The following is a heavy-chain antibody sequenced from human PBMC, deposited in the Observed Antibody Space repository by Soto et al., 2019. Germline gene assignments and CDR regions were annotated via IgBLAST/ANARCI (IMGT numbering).Heavy chain of an antibody. Sequence: QVQLVESGGGMVQPGRSLRLSCAASGFTFSNYGMHWVRQAPGKGLEWVAVISYDGSDKYYADSVKGRFSISRDNSKNTLYLQMNSLRAEDTAVYYCARSRSLDNYYGSGSYYNPKYYFDYWGQGTLVTVSS. CDR2: ISYDGSDK. V-gene: IGHV3-30*03. CDR3: ARSRSLDNYYGSGSYYNPKYYFDY. J-gene: IGHJ4*02. CDR1: GFTFSNYG. D-gene: IGHD3-10*01.